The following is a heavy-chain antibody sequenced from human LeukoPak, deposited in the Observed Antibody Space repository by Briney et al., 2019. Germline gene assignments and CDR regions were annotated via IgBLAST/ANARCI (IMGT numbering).Heavy chain of an antibody. V-gene: IGHV3-7*01. D-gene: IGHD2-2*01. Sequence: PGGSLRLSCAASGFTFSNYWMSWVRQAPGKGLEWVAKIKPDGSEKYYVDSVKGRFTISRDNAKNSLYLQMNSLRAEDTAVYYCARYSCTSTTCYLFDYWGQGTLVTVSS. CDR3: ARYSCTSTTCYLFDY. CDR1: GFTFSNYW. CDR2: IKPDGSEK. J-gene: IGHJ4*02.